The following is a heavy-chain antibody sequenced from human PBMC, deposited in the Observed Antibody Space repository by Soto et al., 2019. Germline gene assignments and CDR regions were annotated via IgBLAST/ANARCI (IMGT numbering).Heavy chain of an antibody. V-gene: IGHV2-5*02. Sequence: QITLKESGPTLVKPTQTLTLTCTFSGFSLNTNGVSVGWVRQPPGRALEWLALIYGDDDQHYSPSLKSRFTITKSTSKNHVVLTMTNMDPVDTATYYCAHRTGYGALFDYWGQGTLVTVSS. D-gene: IGHD4-17*01. CDR3: AHRTGYGALFDY. CDR1: GFSLNTNGVS. J-gene: IGHJ4*02. CDR2: IYGDDDQ.